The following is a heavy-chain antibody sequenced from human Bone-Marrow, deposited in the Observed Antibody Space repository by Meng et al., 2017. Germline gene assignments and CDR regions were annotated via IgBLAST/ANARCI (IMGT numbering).Heavy chain of an antibody. CDR3: ARGYDSSGYYYKY. CDR2: MNPNSGNT. D-gene: IGHD3-22*01. Sequence: VLSGSEAKKPVAYVKVSCKASGYTLTSYDINWGRQATGQGLEWMGWMNPNSGNTGYAQKFQGRVTMTRNTSISTAYMELSSLRSEDTAVYYCARGYDSSGYYYKYWGQGTLVTVSS. V-gene: IGHV1-8*01. CDR1: GYTLTSYD. J-gene: IGHJ4*02.